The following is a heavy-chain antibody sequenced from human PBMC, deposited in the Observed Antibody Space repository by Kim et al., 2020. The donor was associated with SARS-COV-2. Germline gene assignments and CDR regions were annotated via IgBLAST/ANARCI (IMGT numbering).Heavy chain of an antibody. Sequence: ASVKVSCKASGYTFSGFGISWVRQAPGQGLEWMGWISADGGNTNYAQKLQGRVTMTTDTSTSTAYMELRSLRSDDTAVYYCARDGSIDGGDYYYGVDVWGQGPTVTV. V-gene: IGHV1-18*01. J-gene: IGHJ6*02. CDR2: ISADGGNT. CDR3: ARDGSIDGGDYYYGVDV. D-gene: IGHD2-15*01. CDR1: GYTFSGFG.